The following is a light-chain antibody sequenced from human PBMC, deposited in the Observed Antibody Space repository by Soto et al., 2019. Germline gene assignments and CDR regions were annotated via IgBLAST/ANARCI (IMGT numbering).Light chain of an antibody. V-gene: IGKV3-15*01. CDR2: RAS. Sequence: EIALTQSPATLSVSPGERVTLSCRASQSVSNSLAWYQQKPGQAPRLLIYRASIRATGIAARFSGSGSGTEFTLTISSLQSEDFAVYYCQQYDNWPPRYTFGQGTKLEIK. CDR1: QSVSNS. CDR3: QQYDNWPPRYT. J-gene: IGKJ2*01.